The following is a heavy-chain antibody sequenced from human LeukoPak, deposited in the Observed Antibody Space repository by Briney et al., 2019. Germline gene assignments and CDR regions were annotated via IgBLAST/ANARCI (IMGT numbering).Heavy chain of an antibody. V-gene: IGHV1-2*02. D-gene: IGHD4-11*01. CDR1: GYTFNGFY. CDR2: INPNSGST. Sequence: ASVKISCKASGYTFNGFYLHWVRQAPGQGLEWMGWINPNSGSTNYAQTFKGRVTMTRDKSISTPYMELNRLRSDDTAVYYCARRMATVTTPDYWGQGTLVTVSS. J-gene: IGHJ4*02. CDR3: ARRMATVTTPDY.